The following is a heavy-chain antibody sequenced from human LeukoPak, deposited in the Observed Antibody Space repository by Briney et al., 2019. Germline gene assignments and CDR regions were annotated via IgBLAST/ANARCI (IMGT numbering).Heavy chain of an antibody. J-gene: IGHJ6*02. CDR2: ISSSSSTI. D-gene: IGHD6-19*01. V-gene: IGHV3-48*04. Sequence: AGGSLRLSCAASGFTFSSYAMHWVRQAPGKGLEWVSYISSSSSTIYYADSVKGRFTISRDNAKNSLYLQMNSLRAEDTAVYYCAREGWDIAVAGTRYYYGMDVWGQGTTVTVSS. CDR1: GFTFSSYA. CDR3: AREGWDIAVAGTRYYYGMDV.